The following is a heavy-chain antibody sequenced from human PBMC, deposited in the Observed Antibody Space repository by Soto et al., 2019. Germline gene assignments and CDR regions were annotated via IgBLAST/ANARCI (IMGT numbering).Heavy chain of an antibody. CDR1: GYTFTSYY. CDR3: ASSPAYGSSWYGIPPDLSHGMDV. J-gene: IGHJ6*02. D-gene: IGHD6-13*01. V-gene: IGHV1-46*01. CDR2: INPRGGIT. Sequence: QMQLVQSGAEVKKPGASVKVSCKASGYTFTSYYIHWVRQAPGQGLEWMGIINPRGGITTYARKFQGRLTMTGDTSTSTVYMELSSLTSEDTAMYHCASSPAYGSSWYGIPPDLSHGMDVWGQGTTVTVSS.